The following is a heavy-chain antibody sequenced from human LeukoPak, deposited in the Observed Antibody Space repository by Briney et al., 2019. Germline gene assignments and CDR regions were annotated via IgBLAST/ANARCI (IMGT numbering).Heavy chain of an antibody. CDR1: GYSFTSYW. D-gene: IGHD3-22*01. J-gene: IGHJ3*02. CDR3: ASPRYDSSGYYPHDAFDI. CDR2: IYPGDSDT. Sequence: GESLKISCKGSGYSFTSYWIGWVRQTPGKGLEWMGIIYPGDSDTRYSPSFQGQVTISADKSISTAYLQWSSLKASDTAMYYCASPRYDSSGYYPHDAFDIWGQGTMVTVSS. V-gene: IGHV5-51*01.